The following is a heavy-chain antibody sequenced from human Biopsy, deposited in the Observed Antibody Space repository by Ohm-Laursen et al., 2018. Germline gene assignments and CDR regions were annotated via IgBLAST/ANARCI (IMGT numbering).Heavy chain of an antibody. V-gene: IGHV4-4*09. CDR2: IPHSGCT. CDR1: GVSIAAYY. Sequence: SETLSLTCTVSGVSIAAYYWSWIRQPPGKELECIGNIPHSGCTKYNPSLKSRLTISVDTSKNHFSLNLSSVTAADAAVYYWARMDCSGGSCHYYSYGMDVWGQGTAVTVSS. CDR3: ARMDCSGGSCHYYSYGMDV. J-gene: IGHJ6*02. D-gene: IGHD2-15*01.